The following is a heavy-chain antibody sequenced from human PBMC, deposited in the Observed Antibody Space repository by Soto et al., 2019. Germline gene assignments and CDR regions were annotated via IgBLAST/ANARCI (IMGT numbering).Heavy chain of an antibody. CDR3: ARGLKGDFWSGYYLSPFDY. D-gene: IGHD3-3*01. V-gene: IGHV4-34*01. CDR2: INHSGST. Sequence: ASETLSLTCAVYGGSFSGYYWSWIRQPPGKGLEWIGEINHSGSTNYNPSLKSRVTISVDTSKNQFSLKLSSVTAADTAVYYCARGLKGDFWSGYYLSPFDYWGQGTLVTVSS. J-gene: IGHJ4*02. CDR1: GGSFSGYY.